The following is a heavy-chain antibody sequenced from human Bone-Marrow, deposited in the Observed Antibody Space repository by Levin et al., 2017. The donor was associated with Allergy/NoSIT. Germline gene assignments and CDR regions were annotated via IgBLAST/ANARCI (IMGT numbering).Heavy chain of an antibody. J-gene: IGHJ3*02. CDR2: ISPNSGGT. CDR3: SRRPHYYDSSGYYGSHAFDI. Sequence: KSGGSLRLSCKASGYSFTGFYLHWIRQAPRQGLEWMGWISPNSGGTNYAQKFQGRVTMSRDTSISTAYMELSRLRSDDTAVYYCSRRPHYYDSSGYYGSHAFDIWGQGTMVTVSS. D-gene: IGHD3-22*01. CDR1: GYSFTGFY. V-gene: IGHV1-2*02.